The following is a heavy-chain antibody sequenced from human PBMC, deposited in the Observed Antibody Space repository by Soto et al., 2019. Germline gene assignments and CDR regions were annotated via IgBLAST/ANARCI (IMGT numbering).Heavy chain of an antibody. CDR3: ARGGSGYLPLQH. CDR2: VYDSGNT. Sequence: SETLSLTCTVSGASISSSYWSRIRQPPGKGLEWIGYVYDSGNTNYNPSLKSRVTISVDTSKDQFSLKLNSVTAADTAVYYCARGGSGYLPLQHWGQGTLVTVS. J-gene: IGHJ1*01. CDR1: GASISSSY. V-gene: IGHV4-59*01. D-gene: IGHD3-22*01.